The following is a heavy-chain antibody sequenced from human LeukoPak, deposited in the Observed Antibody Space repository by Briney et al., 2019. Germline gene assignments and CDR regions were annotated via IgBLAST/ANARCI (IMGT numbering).Heavy chain of an antibody. D-gene: IGHD1-26*01. CDR3: ARTYRDSVSYYFDF. J-gene: IGHJ4*02. CDR1: GGSISSGTYC. CDR2: IYTSGST. V-gene: IGHV4-61*02. Sequence: SQTLSLTCTVSGGSISSGTYCWSWIRQPAGKGRVWNGRIYTSGSTNYNPSLKRRVAISVDTSKNQFSLKLSSVTAADTAVYYCARTYRDSVSYYFDFWGQETLVTVSS.